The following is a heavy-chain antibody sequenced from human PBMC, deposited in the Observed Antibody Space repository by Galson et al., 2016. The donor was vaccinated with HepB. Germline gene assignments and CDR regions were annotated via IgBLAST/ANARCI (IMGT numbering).Heavy chain of an antibody. V-gene: IGHV3-9*01. J-gene: IGHJ4*02. D-gene: IGHD6-19*01. Sequence: SLRLSCAASGFTFDDYAMHWVRRAPGKGLEWVSGTTWDSGTVAYADSVKGRFTMSRDNAKNSLYLQMNSLRPEDTAFSYCAKGVDKYSSGWGYYFDYWGQGTLVTVAS. CDR3: AKGVDKYSSGWGYYFDY. CDR1: GFTFDDYA. CDR2: TTWDSGTV.